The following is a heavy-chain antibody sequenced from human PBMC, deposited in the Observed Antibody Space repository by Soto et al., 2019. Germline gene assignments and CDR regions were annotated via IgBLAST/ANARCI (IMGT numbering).Heavy chain of an antibody. CDR1: GFTFSSYA. D-gene: IGHD6-19*01. V-gene: IGHV3-23*01. Sequence: EVQLLESGGGLVQPGGSLRLSCAASGFTFSSYAMSWVRQAPGKGLEWVSAISGSGGSTYYADSVKGRFTISRDNSKNTLYLQMNSLRAEDTAVYYCAKTPFPAVAGGYYFDYWGQGTLVTVSS. CDR2: ISGSGGST. CDR3: AKTPFPAVAGGYYFDY. J-gene: IGHJ4*02.